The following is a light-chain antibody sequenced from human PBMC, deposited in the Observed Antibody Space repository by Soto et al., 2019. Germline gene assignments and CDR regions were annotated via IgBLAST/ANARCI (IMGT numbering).Light chain of an antibody. Sequence: EIVMTHSPATLSVSPGERATLSCRASQSVSSNLAWYQQKPGQAPRLLIYGASARATDVPARFSGGGSGTEFTLTISSLQSEDFAVYYCQQYNNWPRTFGQGTKVDI. V-gene: IGKV3-15*01. CDR3: QQYNNWPRT. J-gene: IGKJ1*01. CDR1: QSVSSN. CDR2: GAS.